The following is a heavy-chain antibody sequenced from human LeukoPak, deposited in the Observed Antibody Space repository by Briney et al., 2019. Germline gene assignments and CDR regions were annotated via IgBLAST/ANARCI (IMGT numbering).Heavy chain of an antibody. D-gene: IGHD2-21*01. V-gene: IGHV3-74*01. J-gene: IGHJ3*02. Sequence: PGRSLRLSCAASGFTFSNYWMHWVRQAPGKGLVWVSRTNTDASSTTYADSVKGRFTISRDNAKNTLYLQMNSLRAEDTAVYYCARDSAYCGGDCYLFDIWGQGTMVTVSS. CDR1: GFTFSNYW. CDR2: TNTDASST. CDR3: ARDSAYCGGDCYLFDI.